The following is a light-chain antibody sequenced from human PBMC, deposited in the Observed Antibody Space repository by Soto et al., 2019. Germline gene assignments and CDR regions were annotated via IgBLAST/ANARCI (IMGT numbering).Light chain of an antibody. V-gene: IGKV1-5*03. CDR2: TAS. CDR3: QQYNTYSRGT. CDR1: QNIKNW. J-gene: IGKJ1*01. Sequence: DLQMTQSPSTLSASVGDRVTITCRASQNIKNWLAWYQQKPGKVPNLLIYTASTLESGVPSRFSGSGSGTEFTLTISSLQPVDFATYYCQQYNTYSRGTFGQGTKVEIK.